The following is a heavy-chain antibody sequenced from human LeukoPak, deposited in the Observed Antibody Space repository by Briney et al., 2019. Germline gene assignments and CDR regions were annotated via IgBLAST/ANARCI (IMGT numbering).Heavy chain of an antibody. J-gene: IGHJ3*02. CDR2: IPVSGDPT. Sequence: GGSLRLSCAASGFTFSSYGMHWVRQAPGKGLEWVSSIPVSGDPTYYADSVRGRFTVSRDNSKSSLYLQMDGLRAEDTALYYCAKDPNGDYVGAFDMWGQGTMVTVSS. D-gene: IGHD4-17*01. CDR3: AKDPNGDYVGAFDM. CDR1: GFTFSSYG. V-gene: IGHV3-23*01.